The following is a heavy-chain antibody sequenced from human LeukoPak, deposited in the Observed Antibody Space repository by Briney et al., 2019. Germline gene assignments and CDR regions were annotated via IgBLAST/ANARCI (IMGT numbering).Heavy chain of an antibody. J-gene: IGHJ4*02. V-gene: IGHV1-24*01. CDR3: ATDGDRYGYELDY. D-gene: IGHD5-18*01. CDR1: GYTLTELS. CDR2: FDPEDGET. Sequence: ASVKVSCKVSGYTLTELSMHWVRQAPGKGLEWMGGFDPEDGETINAQKFQGRVTMIEDTSTDTAYMELSSLRSEDTAVYYCATDGDRYGYELDYWGQGTLVTVSS.